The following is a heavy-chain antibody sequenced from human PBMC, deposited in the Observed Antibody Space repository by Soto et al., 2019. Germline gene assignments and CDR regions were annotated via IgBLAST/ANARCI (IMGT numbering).Heavy chain of an antibody. CDR2: IIPIFGTT. D-gene: IGHD3-9*01. J-gene: IGHJ4*02. Sequence: QVQLVQSGAEVKKPGSSVKVSCKASGGTFSRYAISWVRQAPGQGLEWMGGIIPIFGTTNYAQKFQGRVTITADESTNTAYMELSSLRSEDTAVYYCARGSLLEMSTKFDLDYGGQGTLVTVSS. V-gene: IGHV1-69*01. CDR3: ARGSLLEMSTKFDLDY. CDR1: GGTFSRYA.